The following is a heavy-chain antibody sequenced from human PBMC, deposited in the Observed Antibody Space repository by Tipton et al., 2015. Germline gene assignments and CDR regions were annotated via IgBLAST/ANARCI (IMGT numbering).Heavy chain of an antibody. V-gene: IGHV4-4*02. CDR2: IHHDGRI. J-gene: IGHJ4*02. CDR1: GDSINSTNW. D-gene: IGHD3-22*01. Sequence: TLSLTCAVSGDSINSTNWWNWVRQSPEKGLEWIGEIHHDGRINYNPSLRSRVTFSVDEAKNEVSLNLNSVTAADTAVYYCAREVWYNDSTGYDYWGQGTLVTVSS. CDR3: AREVWYNDSTGYDY.